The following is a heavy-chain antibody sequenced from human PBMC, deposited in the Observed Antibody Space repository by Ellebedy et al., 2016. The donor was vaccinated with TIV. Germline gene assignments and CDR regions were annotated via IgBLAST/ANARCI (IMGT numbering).Heavy chain of an antibody. CDR3: ARVIGGSGWYGVFDS. CDR1: GFTFSDYY. V-gene: IGHV3-11*06. D-gene: IGHD6-19*01. CDR2: ISTSSTYT. Sequence: PGGSLRLSCAASGFTFSDYYMSWIRQAPGKGLEWVSYISTSSTYTNYADSVKGRFTISRDNAKNSLYLQMNSLRAEDTALYYCARVIGGSGWYGVFDSWGQGTLVTVSS. J-gene: IGHJ4*02.